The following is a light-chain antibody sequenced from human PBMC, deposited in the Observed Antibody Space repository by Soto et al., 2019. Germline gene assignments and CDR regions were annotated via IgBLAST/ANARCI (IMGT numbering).Light chain of an antibody. CDR1: SSNVGNNY. CDR2: DND. CDR3: GTWDSRMRAL. V-gene: IGLV1-51*01. Sequence: QPVLTQPPSVSAAPGQTVTISCSGNSSNVGNNYVSWYQHLPGTAPKLLISDNDKRPSGIPDRFSGSKSGTSATLVITGLQTGDEADYYCGTWDSRMRALFGGGTQLTVL. J-gene: IGLJ3*02.